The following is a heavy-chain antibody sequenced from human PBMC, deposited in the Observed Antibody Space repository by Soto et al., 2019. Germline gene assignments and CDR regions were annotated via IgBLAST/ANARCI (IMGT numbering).Heavy chain of an antibody. CDR1: GFTFSSYD. D-gene: IGHD3-16*01. J-gene: IGHJ6*02. V-gene: IGHV3-13*05. CDR3: ARARGGSLTHYYYYGMDV. CDR2: IGTAGDP. Sequence: PGGSLRLSCAASGFTFSSYDMHWVRQATGKGLEWVSAIGTAGDPYYPGSVKGRFTISRENAKNSLYLQMNSLRAGDTAVYYCARARGGSLTHYYYYGMDVWGQGTTVTVSS.